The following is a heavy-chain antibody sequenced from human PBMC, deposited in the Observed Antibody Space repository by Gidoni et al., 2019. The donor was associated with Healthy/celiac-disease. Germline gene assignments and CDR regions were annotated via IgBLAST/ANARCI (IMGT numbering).Heavy chain of an antibody. J-gene: IGHJ6*02. D-gene: IGHD3-3*01. CDR2: IIPILGTA. V-gene: IGHV1-69*06. CDR3: ARDTGLVRTYYYYGMDV. Sequence: QVQLVQSGAEVKKPGSSVKCSCKASGGTFSTSAISWVRQAPGQGLEWMGGIIPILGTANYAQKFQGRVTITADKSTSTAYMELSSLRSEDTAVYYCARDTGLVRTYYYYGMDVWGQGTTVTVSS. CDR1: GGTFSTSA.